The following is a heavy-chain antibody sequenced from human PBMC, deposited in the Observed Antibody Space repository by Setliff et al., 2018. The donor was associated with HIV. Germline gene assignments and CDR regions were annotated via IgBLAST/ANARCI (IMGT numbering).Heavy chain of an antibody. J-gene: IGHJ5*02. CDR2: IYYSGST. V-gene: IGHV4-31*03. CDR1: GGSISSGNYY. Sequence: NPSETLSLTCTVSGGSISSGNYYWSWTRQHPGKGLEWIGYIYYSGSTYYNPSLKSRVTMSVDTSKNQFSLKLSSVTAADTAVYYCAREGARHYGSGRYHSWFDPWGQGTQVTVS. D-gene: IGHD3-10*01. CDR3: AREGARHYGSGRYHSWFDP.